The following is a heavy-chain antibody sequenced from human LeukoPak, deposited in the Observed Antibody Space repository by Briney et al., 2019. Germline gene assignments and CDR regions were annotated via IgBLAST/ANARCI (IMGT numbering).Heavy chain of an antibody. CDR1: GGSISSYY. Sequence: ASETLSLTCTVSGGSISSYYWSWIRQPPGKGLEWIGYIYYSGSTNYNPSLKSRVTISVDTSKNQFSLKLSSVTAADTAVYYCARGSFLVGATNSGRDRFDYWGQGTLVTVSS. CDR3: ARGSFLVGATNSGRDRFDY. D-gene: IGHD1-26*01. CDR2: IYYSGST. V-gene: IGHV4-59*12. J-gene: IGHJ4*02.